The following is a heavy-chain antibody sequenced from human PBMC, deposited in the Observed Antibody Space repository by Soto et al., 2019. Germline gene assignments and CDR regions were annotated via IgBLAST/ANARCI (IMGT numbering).Heavy chain of an antibody. Sequence: QVQLVQSGAEVKKPGASVKVSCKASGYTLTSYDINWVRQATGQGLEWMGWMNPNSGDRGYAQKXEGRVTMTGXTXXXTXXMELRSRRSEVTAVVYCARGSWFGALGNVDYGMGVWGQGTTVTVSS. CDR1: GYTLTSYD. D-gene: IGHD3-10*01. CDR3: ARGSWFGALGNVDYGMGV. V-gene: IGHV1-8*01. CDR2: MNPNSGDR. J-gene: IGHJ6*02.